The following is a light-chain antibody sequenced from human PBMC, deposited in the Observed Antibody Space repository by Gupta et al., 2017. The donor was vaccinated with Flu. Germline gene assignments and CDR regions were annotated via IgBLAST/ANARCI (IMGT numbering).Light chain of an antibody. CDR3: QQEGSSPYT. V-gene: IGKV3-20*01. Sequence: EIVFTQSPVTLSLSPGERATLSCRASQSVSSSYLAWYQQKPGQAPRLLIYGASSRDTGIPDRFSGSGSGTDFTHTISRREPEDFAVYYCQQEGSSPYTFGQGTKLDIK. CDR2: GAS. J-gene: IGKJ2*01. CDR1: QSVSSSY.